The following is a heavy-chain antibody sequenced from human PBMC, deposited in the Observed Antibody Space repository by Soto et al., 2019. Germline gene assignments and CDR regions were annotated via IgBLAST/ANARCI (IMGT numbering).Heavy chain of an antibody. CDR2: INHSGST. CDR3: ARAYLGNDYIWGSYRYYFDY. D-gene: IGHD3-16*02. V-gene: IGHV4-34*01. Sequence: SETLSLTCAVYGGSFSGYYWSWIRQPPGKGLEWIGEINHSGSTNYNPSLKSRVTISVDTSKNQFSLKLSSVTAADTAVYYCARAYLGNDYIWGSYRYYFDYWGQGTLVTVSS. CDR1: GGSFSGYY. J-gene: IGHJ4*02.